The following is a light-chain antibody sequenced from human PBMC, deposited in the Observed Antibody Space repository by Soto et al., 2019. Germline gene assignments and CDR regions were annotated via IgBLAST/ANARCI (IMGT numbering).Light chain of an antibody. Sequence: QSVLTQPPSASGTPGQRVTISCSGSSSNIGSNTVNWYQQLPGTAPKLLIYSNNQRPSGVPDRFSGSKSGTSASLAISGLQSEDEADYYCAAWGDSLNGPVFGGGT. V-gene: IGLV1-44*01. CDR3: AAWGDSLNGPV. J-gene: IGLJ2*01. CDR1: SSNIGSNT. CDR2: SNN.